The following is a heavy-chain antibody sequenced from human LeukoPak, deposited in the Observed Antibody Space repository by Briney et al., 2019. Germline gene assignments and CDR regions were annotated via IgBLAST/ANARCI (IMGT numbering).Heavy chain of an antibody. J-gene: IGHJ4*02. CDR1: GYIFSGYY. CDR3: VTGDYCDY. V-gene: IGHV1-2*04. Sequence: ASVTVSCKASGYIFSGYYMHWVRQAPGQGLEWVGRINPDTGDPNYARKFRGWVTITTDTSISSGYMELSRLKSDDTAVYYCVTGDYCDYWGQGTLVIVSS. CDR2: INPDTGDP.